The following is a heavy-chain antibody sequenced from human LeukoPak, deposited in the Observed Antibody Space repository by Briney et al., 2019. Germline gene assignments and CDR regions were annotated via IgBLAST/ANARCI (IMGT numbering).Heavy chain of an antibody. CDR1: GFTFSSYG. J-gene: IGHJ6*02. CDR2: ISYDGSNK. Sequence: PGGSLRLSCAASGFTFSSYGMHWVRQAPGKGLEWVAVISYDGSNKYYADSVKGRFTISRDNSKNTLYLQMNSLRAEDTAVYYCAKDSVAGSRYYYYGVDVWGQGTTVTVSS. V-gene: IGHV3-30*18. D-gene: IGHD6-19*01. CDR3: AKDSVAGSRYYYYGVDV.